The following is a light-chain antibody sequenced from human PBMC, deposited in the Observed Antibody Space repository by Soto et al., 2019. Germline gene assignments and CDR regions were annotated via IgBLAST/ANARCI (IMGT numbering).Light chain of an antibody. J-gene: IGKJ2*01. V-gene: IGKV3-11*01. CDR2: GAS. CDR1: QSVDSN. Sequence: LVRTKSTATRSVSPGEPAHVSRRASQSVDSNLAWYQQQPGQAPRLLIYGASTRATGIPARFSGSGSGTDFTLTISSLEPEDFAVYYCQQRSDWPTYTFGQGTKVDIK. CDR3: QQRSDWPTYT.